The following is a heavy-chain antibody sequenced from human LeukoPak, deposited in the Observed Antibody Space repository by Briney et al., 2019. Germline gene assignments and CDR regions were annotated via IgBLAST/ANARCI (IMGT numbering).Heavy chain of an antibody. Sequence: SETLSLTCVVSGGSMRSYYWAWIRQPPGKGLEWIGYIYYSGSTNYNPSLKSRVTISVDTSKNQFSLKLSSVTAADTAVYYCARDSSYCGGDCYSDDAFDIWGQGTMVTVSS. D-gene: IGHD2-21*02. J-gene: IGHJ3*02. V-gene: IGHV4-59*01. CDR2: IYYSGST. CDR3: ARDSSYCGGDCYSDDAFDI. CDR1: GGSMRSYY.